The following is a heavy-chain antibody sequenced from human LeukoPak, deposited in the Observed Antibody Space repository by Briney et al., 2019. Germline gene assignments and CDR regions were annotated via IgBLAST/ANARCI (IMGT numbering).Heavy chain of an antibody. CDR3: ARALRPRLQPQYYYYMDV. CDR1: GYTFISYA. J-gene: IGHJ6*03. V-gene: IGHV1-18*01. D-gene: IGHD2-15*01. Sequence: GASVKVSCKASGYTFISYAISWVRQAPGQGLEWMGCISPYNGDTNYAQKLRGRVTMTTDTSTSTAYMELRSLRSDDTAVYYCARALRPRLQPQYYYYMDVWGKGTTVTVSS. CDR2: ISPYNGDT.